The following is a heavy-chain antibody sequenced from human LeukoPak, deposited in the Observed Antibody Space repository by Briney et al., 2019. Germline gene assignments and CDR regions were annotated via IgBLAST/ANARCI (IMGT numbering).Heavy chain of an antibody. CDR3: VRIDDY. CDR1: GGSFSGYY. Sequence: SETLSLTCAVYGGSFSGYYWSWIRQPPGKGLEWIGKINHSGRTNYNPSLKSRVTISVDTSQNQFSLKLSSVTAADTAVYYCVRIDDYWGQGTLVTVSS. D-gene: IGHD2-15*01. V-gene: IGHV4-34*01. CDR2: INHSGRT. J-gene: IGHJ4*02.